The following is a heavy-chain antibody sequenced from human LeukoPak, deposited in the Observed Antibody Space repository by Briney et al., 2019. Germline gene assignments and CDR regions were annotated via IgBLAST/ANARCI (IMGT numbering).Heavy chain of an antibody. Sequence: GGSLRLSCAASGFTFSSYGMHWVRQAPGKGLEWVSYISTTGSSIYYADSVKGRFTISRDNVKNLLYLQMNSLRAEDTAVYYCARVQRGIAVALDYWGQGTLATVSS. J-gene: IGHJ4*02. V-gene: IGHV3-48*04. CDR3: ARVQRGIAVALDY. CDR2: ISTTGSSI. CDR1: GFTFSSYG. D-gene: IGHD6-19*01.